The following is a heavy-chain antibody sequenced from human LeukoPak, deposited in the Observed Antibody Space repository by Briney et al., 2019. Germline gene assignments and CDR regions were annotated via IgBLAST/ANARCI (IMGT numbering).Heavy chain of an antibody. Sequence: GGSLRLSCAASGFTVSSNYMSWVRQAPGKGLEWVSVIYSGGSTYYADSVKGRFTISRDNAKNSLYLQMNSLRAEDTAVYYCARDPEGGSYYPDYWGQGTLVTVSS. CDR3: ARDPEGGSYYPDY. D-gene: IGHD1-26*01. V-gene: IGHV3-53*01. CDR2: IYSGGST. CDR1: GFTVSSNY. J-gene: IGHJ4*02.